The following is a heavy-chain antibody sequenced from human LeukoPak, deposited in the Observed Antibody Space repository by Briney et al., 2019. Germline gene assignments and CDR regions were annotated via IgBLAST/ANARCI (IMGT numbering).Heavy chain of an antibody. CDR2: ISGSGGST. CDR1: GFTFSGYA. J-gene: IGHJ5*02. CDR3: ARLGYCSSTSCYQSGFDP. D-gene: IGHD2-2*01. V-gene: IGHV3-23*01. Sequence: GGSLRLSCAASGFTFSGYAMSWVRQAPGKGLEWVSAISGSGGSTYYADSVKGRFTISRDNSKNTLYLQMNSLRAEDTAVYYCARLGYCSSTSCYQSGFDPWGQGTLVTVSS.